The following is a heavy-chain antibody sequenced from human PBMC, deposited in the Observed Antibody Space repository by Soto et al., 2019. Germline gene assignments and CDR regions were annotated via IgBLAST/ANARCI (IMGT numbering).Heavy chain of an antibody. CDR3: ARQNYYSGMDV. J-gene: IGHJ6*02. CDR1: GYTFTSYF. Sequence: ASVKVSCKTSGYTFTSYFITWVRQAPGQGLEWMGWISVYNGNTNYARMLQGRVTMTTDTSTSTGYLELRSLRSDDTAVYYCARQNYYSGMDVWGQGTTVTVSS. CDR2: ISVYNGNT. V-gene: IGHV1-18*01.